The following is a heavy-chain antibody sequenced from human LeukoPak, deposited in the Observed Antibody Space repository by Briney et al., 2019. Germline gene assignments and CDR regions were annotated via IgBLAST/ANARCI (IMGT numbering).Heavy chain of an antibody. CDR3: ARGRGGLGIQLWSNWFDP. CDR1: GFTFSSYS. V-gene: IGHV3-48*02. J-gene: IGHJ5*02. D-gene: IGHD5-18*01. Sequence: GGSLRLSCAASGFTFSSYSMNWVRQAPGKGLEWVSYISSSSSTIYYADSVKGRFTISRDNAKNSLYLQMNSLRDEDTAVYYCARGRGGLGIQLWSNWFDPWGQGTLVTVSS. CDR2: ISSSSSTI.